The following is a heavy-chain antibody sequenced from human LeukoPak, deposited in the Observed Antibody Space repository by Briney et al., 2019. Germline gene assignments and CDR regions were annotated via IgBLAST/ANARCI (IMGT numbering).Heavy chain of an antibody. CDR1: GYSITSAYY. D-gene: IGHD3-10*02. CDR3: AELGITMIGGV. CDR2: IKQDGSEK. J-gene: IGHJ6*04. Sequence: ETLSLTCTVSGYSITSAYYWGWIRQPPGKGLEWVANIKQDGSEKYYVDSVKGRFTISRDNSKNTLYLQMNSLRAEDTAVYYCAELGITMIGGVWGKGTTVTISS. V-gene: IGHV3-7*01.